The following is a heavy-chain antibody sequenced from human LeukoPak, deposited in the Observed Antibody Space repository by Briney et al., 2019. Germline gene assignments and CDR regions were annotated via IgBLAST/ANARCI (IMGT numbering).Heavy chain of an antibody. CDR3: ARGPDKRNLDY. CDR2: INHSGST. V-gene: IGHV4-34*01. D-gene: IGHD3-22*01. CDR1: GGSFSGYY. Sequence: SETLSLTCAVYGGSFSGYYWSWIRQPPGKGLEWIGEINHSGSTNYNPSLKSRVTISVDTSKNQFSLKLSSVTAADTAVYYCARGPDKRNLDYWGQGTLVTVSS. J-gene: IGHJ4*02.